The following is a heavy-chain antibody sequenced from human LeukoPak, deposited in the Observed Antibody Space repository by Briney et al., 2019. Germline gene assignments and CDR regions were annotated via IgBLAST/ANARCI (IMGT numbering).Heavy chain of an antibody. CDR2: ISGSGGST. D-gene: IGHD5-12*01. CDR1: GFTFSSYA. CDR3: AKGGIVATMLGWFDP. V-gene: IGHV3-23*01. J-gene: IGHJ5*02. Sequence: GGSLRLSCAASGFTFSSYAMSWVRQAPGKGLEWVSAISGSGGSTYYADSVKGRFTISRDNSKNTLYLQMNSLRAEDTAVYYCAKGGIVATMLGWFDPWGQGTLVIVSS.